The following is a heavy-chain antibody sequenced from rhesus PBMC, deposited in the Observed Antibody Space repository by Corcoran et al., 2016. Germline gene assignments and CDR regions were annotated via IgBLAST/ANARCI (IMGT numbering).Heavy chain of an antibody. Sequence: QLQLQESGPGLVKPSETLSLTCAVSGGSISDNWWSWIRQPPGKGLEWIGRISGSDGRTSYNPSFKGRVTIATDTSKNHLSLKLISVTAADTAVYYCARDRIYSGYDYWGQGVLVTVSS. CDR3: ARDRIYSGYDY. V-gene: IGHV4-173*01. J-gene: IGHJ4*01. D-gene: IGHD5-24*01. CDR1: GGSISDNW. CDR2: ISGSDGRT.